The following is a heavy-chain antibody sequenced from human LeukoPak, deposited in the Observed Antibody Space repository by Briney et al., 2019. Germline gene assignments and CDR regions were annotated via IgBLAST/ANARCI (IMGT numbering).Heavy chain of an antibody. CDR2: INPNSGGT. J-gene: IGHJ6*03. D-gene: IGHD6-13*01. V-gene: IGHV1-2*02. CDR1: GYTFTGYY. CDR3: AKAGLGYSSSWDYYYYMDV. Sequence: ASVKVSCKASGYTFTGYYMHWVRQAPGQGLEWMGWINPNSGGTNYAQKFQGRVTMTRDTSISTAYMELSRLRSDDTAMYYCAKAGLGYSSSWDYYYYMDVWGKGTPVTVSS.